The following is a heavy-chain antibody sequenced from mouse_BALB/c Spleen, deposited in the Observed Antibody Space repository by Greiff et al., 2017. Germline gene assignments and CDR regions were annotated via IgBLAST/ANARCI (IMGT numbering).Heavy chain of an antibody. CDR1: GFSLTSYG. CDR2: IWAGGST. J-gene: IGHJ4*01. D-gene: IGHD2-14*01. V-gene: IGHV2-9*02. Sequence: VKLMESGPGLVAPSQSLSITCTVSGFSLTSYGVHWVRQPPGKGLEWLGVIWAGGSTNYNSALMSRLSISKDNSKSQVFLKMNSLQTDDTAMYYCARDRDRYEGAMDYWGQGTSVTVSS. CDR3: ARDRDRYEGAMDY.